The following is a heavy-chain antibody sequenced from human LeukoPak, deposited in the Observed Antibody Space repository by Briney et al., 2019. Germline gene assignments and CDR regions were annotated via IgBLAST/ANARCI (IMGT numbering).Heavy chain of an antibody. CDR3: VKDLWFGELSWGAFDI. D-gene: IGHD3-10*01. CDR2: ISWSSGRI. J-gene: IGHJ3*02. V-gene: IGHV3-9*01. Sequence: PGRSLRLSCAASGFTFDDYAMHWVRQAPGKGLEWVSGISWSSGRIGYADSVKGRFTISRDTAKNSLYLQMNSLRDEDTALYYCVKDLWFGELSWGAFDIWGQGTMVTVSS. CDR1: GFTFDDYA.